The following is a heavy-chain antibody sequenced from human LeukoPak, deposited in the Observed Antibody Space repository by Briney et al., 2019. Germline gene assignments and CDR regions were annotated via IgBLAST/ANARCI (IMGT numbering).Heavy chain of an antibody. CDR3: ASYDSSGFFDY. D-gene: IGHD3-22*01. J-gene: IGHJ4*02. V-gene: IGHV4-59*01. CDR1: GGSISSYY. CDR2: ICYSGST. Sequence: PSETLSLTCTVSGGSISSYYWSWIRQPPGKGLEWIGYICYSGSTNYNPSLKSRVTISVDTSKNQFSLKLSSVTAADTAVYYCASYDSSGFFDYWGQGTLVTVSS.